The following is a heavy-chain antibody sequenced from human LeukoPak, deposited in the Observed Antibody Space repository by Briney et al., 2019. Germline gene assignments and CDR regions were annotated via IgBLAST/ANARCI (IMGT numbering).Heavy chain of an antibody. D-gene: IGHD3-16*01. CDR3: TRDRLGESGWFDP. J-gene: IGHJ5*02. V-gene: IGHV1-2*03. CDR2: MNPNSGGA. Sequence: LEASVKVSCKVSGYTFTDYNIHWVRQAPGQGLEWMGWMNPNSGGANYAQKFQDRVTMTRDTSISTAYMELSGVRSDDSAVYYCTRDRLGESGWFDPWGQGTLVTVSS. CDR1: GYTFTDYN.